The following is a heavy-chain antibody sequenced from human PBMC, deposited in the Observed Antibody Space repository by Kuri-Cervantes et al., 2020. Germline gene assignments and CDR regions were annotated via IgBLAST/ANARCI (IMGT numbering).Heavy chain of an antibody. Sequence: GGSLRLSCAASGFTFDDYAMHWVRQAPGKGLEWVSLISWDGGSTYYADSVKGRLTISRDNAKGSLYLQMNSLRAEDTAVYYCARWTSSLHAFDIWGHGTVVTVSS. D-gene: IGHD3-16*02. CDR2: ISWDGGST. CDR1: GFTFDDYA. CDR3: ARWTSSLHAFDI. J-gene: IGHJ3*02. V-gene: IGHV3-43D*04.